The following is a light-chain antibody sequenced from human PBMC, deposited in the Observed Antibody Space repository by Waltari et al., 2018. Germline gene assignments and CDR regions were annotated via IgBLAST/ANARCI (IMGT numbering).Light chain of an antibody. CDR1: QYINNY. Sequence: DIQMTQSPSSLSASVGDRVLITCRASQYINNYLNRYQQKPGKAPYLLIYAAYTLHVGVPSRFSGSGSGTEFTLNISGIQPEDFAAYYCQQIYSAPRMFGQGTKVEVK. CDR2: AAY. CDR3: QQIYSAPRM. V-gene: IGKV1-39*01. J-gene: IGKJ1*01.